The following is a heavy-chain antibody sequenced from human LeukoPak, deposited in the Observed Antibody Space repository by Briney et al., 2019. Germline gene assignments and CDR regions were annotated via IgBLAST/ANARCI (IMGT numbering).Heavy chain of an antibody. CDR2: IYHSGSP. J-gene: IGHJ4*02. CDR3: ARVNINNWHSCDY. CDR1: GGSIGSNNW. Sequence: SGTLSLTCAVSGGSIGSNNWWGWVRQPPGKGLEWIGEIYHSGSPNYNPSLKSRVIISVDKSRNHFSLNLSSVTAADTAVYYCARVNINNWHSCDYWGQGTLVTVSS. V-gene: IGHV4-4*02. D-gene: IGHD1-1*01.